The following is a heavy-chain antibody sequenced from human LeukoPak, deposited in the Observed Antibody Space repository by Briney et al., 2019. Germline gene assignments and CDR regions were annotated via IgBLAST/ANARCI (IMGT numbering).Heavy chain of an antibody. CDR3: ALGIAGSFDY. J-gene: IGHJ4*02. V-gene: IGHV4-39*01. CDR2: IYYSGSI. D-gene: IGHD1-26*01. CDR1: GGSISSSSYY. Sequence: SETLSLMCTVCGGSISSSSYYWGWSRQPRGEGLEWIGSIYYSGSIYYNPSLKSRVTISIDTSKNQFSLKLSSVTAADTAVYYCALGIAGSFDYWGQGTLVTVSS.